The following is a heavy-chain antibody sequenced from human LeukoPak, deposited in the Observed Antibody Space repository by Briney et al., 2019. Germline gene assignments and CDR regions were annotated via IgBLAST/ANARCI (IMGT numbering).Heavy chain of an antibody. J-gene: IGHJ4*02. CDR1: GFTFSSYS. V-gene: IGHV3-21*01. Sequence: GGALRLSFAASGFTFSSYSMNWVRQAPGKGPEGVSSISSSSSYIYYADSVKGRFTISRDNANNSLYLQMNSLRAEDTAVYYCARVWEGIGGYCSGGSCYSIDYWGQGTLVTAST. D-gene: IGHD2-15*01. CDR2: ISSSSSYI. CDR3: ARVWEGIGGYCSGGSCYSIDY.